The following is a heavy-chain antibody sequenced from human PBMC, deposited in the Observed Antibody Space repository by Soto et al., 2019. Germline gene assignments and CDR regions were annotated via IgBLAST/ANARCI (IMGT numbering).Heavy chain of an antibody. D-gene: IGHD3-22*01. Sequence: GGSLRLSCAASGFTFNSYAMSWVRQAPGMGLEWVSTIIGSGGSTYYADSVKGRFSVSRDNSKNTLYLQMNSLRAEDTAVYYCAKDRNYYDSSGYDYWGQGTLVTVSS. CDR1: GFTFNSYA. V-gene: IGHV3-23*01. J-gene: IGHJ4*02. CDR3: AKDRNYYDSSGYDY. CDR2: IIGSGGST.